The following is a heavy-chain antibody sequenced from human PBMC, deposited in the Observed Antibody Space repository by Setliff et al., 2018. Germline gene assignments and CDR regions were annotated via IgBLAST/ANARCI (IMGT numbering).Heavy chain of an antibody. CDR2: VSASGST. J-gene: IGHJ5*02. V-gene: IGHV4-4*07. D-gene: IGHD3-3*01. CDR1: GASISGYY. CDR3: ARERTIFGILVISGWFDP. Sequence: PSETLSLTCTVSGASISGYYWTWIRQPAGKELEWIGRVSASGSTTHNPSLKSRVTMSVDTSRNQISLNLTSVTAADTAMYYCARERTIFGILVISGWFDPWGQGTVVTVSS.